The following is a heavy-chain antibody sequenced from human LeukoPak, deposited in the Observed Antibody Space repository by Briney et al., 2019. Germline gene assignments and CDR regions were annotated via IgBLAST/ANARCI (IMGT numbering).Heavy chain of an antibody. V-gene: IGHV4-39*01. CDR2: IYYSGST. CDR1: GGSISSSSYY. Sequence: PSETLSLTCTVSGGSISSSSYYWGWIRQPPGKGLEWIGSIYYSGSTYYNPSLKSRVTISVDTSKNQFSLKLSSVTAADTAVYYCARRSYYDSSGYYGYWGQGTLVTVSS. J-gene: IGHJ4*02. CDR3: ARRSYYDSSGYYGY. D-gene: IGHD3-22*01.